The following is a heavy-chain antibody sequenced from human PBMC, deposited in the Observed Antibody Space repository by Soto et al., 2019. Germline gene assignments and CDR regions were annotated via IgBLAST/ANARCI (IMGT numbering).Heavy chain of an antibody. CDR2: IGSNGADK. Sequence: LRLSCAASGITFSTYAMSWVRRAPGKGLEWVSTIGSNGADKQYADFVKGRFTVSRDSSKSTLSLQMNSLRAEDTAVYYCAADYLRHNSLNGYYYSYGMDVWGQGTTVTVSS. J-gene: IGHJ6*02. CDR1: GITFSTYA. CDR3: AADYLRHNSLNGYYYSYGMDV. D-gene: IGHD4-17*01. V-gene: IGHV3-23*01.